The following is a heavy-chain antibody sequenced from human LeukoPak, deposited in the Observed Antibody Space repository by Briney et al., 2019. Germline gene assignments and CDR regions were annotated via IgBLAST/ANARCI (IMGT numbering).Heavy chain of an antibody. CDR2: IYTRGST. Sequence: SETLSLTCTVSGGSINNYYWSWIRQPAGKGLEWIGRIYTRGSTNYNPSLKSRVTMSVDTSKNQFSLKLSSVTAADTAVYYCARGRYCSAVICSGGDAFDIWGQGTMVSVSS. CDR1: GGSINNYY. J-gene: IGHJ3*02. CDR3: ARGRYCSAVICSGGDAFDI. D-gene: IGHD2-15*01. V-gene: IGHV4-4*07.